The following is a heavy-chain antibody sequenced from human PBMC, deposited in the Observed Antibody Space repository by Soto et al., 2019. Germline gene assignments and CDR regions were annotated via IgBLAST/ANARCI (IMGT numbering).Heavy chain of an antibody. CDR3: AKDGALEQWLVRRYFDY. Sequence: GGSLRLSCAASGFTFSSYAMSWVRQAPGKGLEWVSAISGSGGSTYYADSVKGRFTISRDNSKNTLYLQMNSLRAEDTAVYYCAKDGALEQWLVRRYFDYWGQGTLVTVSS. J-gene: IGHJ4*02. CDR2: ISGSGGST. D-gene: IGHD6-19*01. V-gene: IGHV3-23*01. CDR1: GFTFSSYA.